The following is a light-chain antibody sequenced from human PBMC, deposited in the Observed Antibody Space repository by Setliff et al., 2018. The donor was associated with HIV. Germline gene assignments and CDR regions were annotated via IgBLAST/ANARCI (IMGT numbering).Light chain of an antibody. CDR2: QAS. V-gene: IGLV2-23*01. Sequence: QSVLTQPASVSGSPGQSITISCTGTSGDVGRYNLVSWYQQQPGKPPKLMIYQASKRPSGVSNRFSGSKSGNTASLTISGLQAEDEADYYCCSHAGSGTYTFATGTKVTVL. CDR1: SGDVGRYNL. CDR3: CSHAGSGTYT. J-gene: IGLJ1*01.